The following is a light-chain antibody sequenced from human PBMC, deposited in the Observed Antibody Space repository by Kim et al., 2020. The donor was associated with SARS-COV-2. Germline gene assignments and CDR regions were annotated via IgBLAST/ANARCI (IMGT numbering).Light chain of an antibody. CDR2: WAS. CDR1: QSVLYNSNNKNS. J-gene: IGKJ3*01. Sequence: DIVMTQSPDSLTVSLGERATINCKSSQSVLYNSNNKNSLAWYQQKPGQPPKLLIYWASARESGVPDRFSGSGSGTDFTLTISSLQAEDGAVYYCQQYHSPPNTFRPRTKLDIK. CDR3: QQYHSPPNT. V-gene: IGKV4-1*01.